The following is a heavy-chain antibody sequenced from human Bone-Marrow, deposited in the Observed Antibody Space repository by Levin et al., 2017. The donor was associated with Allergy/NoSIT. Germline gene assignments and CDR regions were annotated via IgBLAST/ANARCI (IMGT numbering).Heavy chain of an antibody. Sequence: ETLSLTCAASGFTFSDYAMSWVRQAPGKGLEWVSEISGSGGSTHFADSAKGRFTISRDNSKNTLYLEMNSLRAEDTALYYCAKERAYNDYFDCWGQGTLVTVSS. CDR3: AKERAYNDYFDC. V-gene: IGHV3-23*01. CDR1: GFTFSDYA. J-gene: IGHJ4*02. D-gene: IGHD5-12*01. CDR2: ISGSGGST.